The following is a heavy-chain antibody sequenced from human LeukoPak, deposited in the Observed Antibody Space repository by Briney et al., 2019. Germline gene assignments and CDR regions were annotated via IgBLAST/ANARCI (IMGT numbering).Heavy chain of an antibody. CDR1: GFTFNKYG. Sequence: PGGSLRLSCVASGFTFNKYGVHWVRQAPGKGLEWVAVIWYDGRNEYYADSVKGRLAISRDNDKNAVNLQMNSLRAEETAVYYCARAGSGLAVRGWFDFWGQGTLVTVSS. CDR3: ARAGSGLAVRGWFDF. D-gene: IGHD3-10*01. CDR2: IWYDGRNE. J-gene: IGHJ5*01. V-gene: IGHV3-33*01.